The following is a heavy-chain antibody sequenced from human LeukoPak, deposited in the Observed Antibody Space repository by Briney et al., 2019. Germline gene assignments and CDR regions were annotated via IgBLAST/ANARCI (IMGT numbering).Heavy chain of an antibody. CDR1: GDSISSGSYY. J-gene: IGHJ4*02. V-gene: IGHV4-61*02. D-gene: IGHD3-16*01. CDR3: ARWGAGDY. CDR2: IYTSGST. Sequence: SETLSLTCTVSGDSISSGSYYWSWIRQPAGKGLEWIGRIYTSGSTNYNPSLKSRVTISVDTSKNQFSLKLSSVTAADTAVYYCARWGAGDYWGQGTLVTVSS.